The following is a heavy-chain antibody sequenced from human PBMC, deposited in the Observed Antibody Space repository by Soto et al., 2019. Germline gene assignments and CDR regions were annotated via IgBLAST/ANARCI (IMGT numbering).Heavy chain of an antibody. V-gene: IGHV4-34*01. CDR1: GGSFSGYC. CDR2: INHSGST. CDR3: ARGARRGGLVDFWGGFEIYYYYSYMDV. Sequence: TSETLSLTCAVYGGSFSGYCWSWIRQPPGKGLEWIGEINHSGSTNYNPSLKSRVTISVDTSKNQFSLKLSSVTAADTAVYYCARGARRGGLVDFWGGFEIYYYYSYMDVWGKGTTVTVSS. D-gene: IGHD3-3*01. J-gene: IGHJ6*03.